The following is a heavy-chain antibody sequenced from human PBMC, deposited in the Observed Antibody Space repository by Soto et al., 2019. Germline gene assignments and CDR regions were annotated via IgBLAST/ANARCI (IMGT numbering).Heavy chain of an antibody. J-gene: IGHJ4*02. Sequence: QVQLVQSGAEVRKPGSSVKVSCKASGGSFSRYAITWVRQAPGQGLEWMGGIIPIFGTTNYAQKFQGRVTITADESTSTAYMELSSLRSEDTAVYYCASRAASGIGYFDSWGQGILVTVSS. CDR2: IIPIFGTT. CDR3: ASRAASGIGYFDS. V-gene: IGHV1-69*01. CDR1: GGSFSRYA. D-gene: IGHD6-13*01.